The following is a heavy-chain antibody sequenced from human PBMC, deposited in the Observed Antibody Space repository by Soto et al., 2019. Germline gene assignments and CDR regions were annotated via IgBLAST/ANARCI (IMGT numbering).Heavy chain of an antibody. V-gene: IGHV3-7*03. CDR1: GFSFGTYW. J-gene: IGHJ4*02. CDR2: IKEDGSER. D-gene: IGHD3-3*01. CDR3: ARDVGPVTIFGEALSGYFDF. Sequence: GGSLRLSCAVSGFSFGTYWMSWVRQAPGKGLEWLASIKEDGSERYYLDSVKGRFTISRDNAKDSLSLQMNSLRGEDTAFYYCARDVGPVTIFGEALSGYFDFWGQGTLVTVSS.